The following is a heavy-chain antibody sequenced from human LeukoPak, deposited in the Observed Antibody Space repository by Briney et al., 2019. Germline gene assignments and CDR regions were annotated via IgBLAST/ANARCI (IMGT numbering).Heavy chain of an antibody. Sequence: GRSLRLSCAASGFTFSSYGMHWVRQAPGKGLEWVAVIWYDGSNKYYADSVKGRFTISRDNSKNTLYLQMNSLSAEDTAVYYCARDGGYSGYDADCWGQGTLVTVSS. J-gene: IGHJ4*02. CDR1: GFTFSSYG. CDR3: ARDGGYSGYDADC. D-gene: IGHD5-12*01. CDR2: IWYDGSNK. V-gene: IGHV3-33*01.